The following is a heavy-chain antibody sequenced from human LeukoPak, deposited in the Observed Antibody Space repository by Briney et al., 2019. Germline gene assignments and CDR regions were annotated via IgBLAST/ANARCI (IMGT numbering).Heavy chain of an antibody. J-gene: IGHJ5*02. V-gene: IGHV1-18*01. CDR3: ARDVPFRNHEGEGNWFDP. CDR2: ISAFNGNT. CDR1: GYTFTSYG. D-gene: IGHD1-14*01. Sequence: ASVKVSCKASGYTFTSYGISWVRQAPGQGLEWMGWISAFNGNTNYAQKLQGRVTMTTDTSTSTAYMELRSLRSDDTAVYYCARDVPFRNHEGEGNWFDPWGQGTLVTVSS.